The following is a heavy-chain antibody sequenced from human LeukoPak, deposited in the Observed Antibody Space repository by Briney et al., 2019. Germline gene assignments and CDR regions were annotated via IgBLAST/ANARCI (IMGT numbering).Heavy chain of an antibody. J-gene: IGHJ5*01. CDR2: ISSSGGTI. D-gene: IGHD2-2*03. V-gene: IGHV3-48*03. CDR1: GFTFSSYE. CDR3: ARDRGYCRSTSCYSYWFDS. Sequence: PGGSLRLSCAASGFTFSSYEMNWVRQAPGKGLEWVSFISSSGGTIYYADSVKGRFTISRDNADNSLYLQMNSLRGEDTAVYYCARDRGYCRSTSCYSYWFDSWGQGTLVTVSS.